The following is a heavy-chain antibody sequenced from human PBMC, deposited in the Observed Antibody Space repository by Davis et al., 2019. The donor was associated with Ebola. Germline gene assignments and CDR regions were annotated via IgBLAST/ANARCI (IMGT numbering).Heavy chain of an antibody. V-gene: IGHV6-1*01. CDR1: GDSVSGSSGA. CDR2: TYYNSKWYN. CDR3: ARGWLRSGFDS. D-gene: IGHD5-12*01. Sequence: HSQTLSLTCAISGDSVSGSSGAWNWIRQSPSRGLEWLGRTYYNSKWYNHYATSVEGRIAVNPDTSKNQFSLQLNSVTPEDTAVYYCARGWLRSGFDSWGQGTLVTVSS. J-gene: IGHJ4*02.